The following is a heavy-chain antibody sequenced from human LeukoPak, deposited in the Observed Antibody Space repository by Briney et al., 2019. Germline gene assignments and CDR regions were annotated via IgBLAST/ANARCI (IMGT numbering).Heavy chain of an antibody. V-gene: IGHV3-30-3*01. CDR2: ISYDGSNK. CDR1: GFTFSSYA. J-gene: IGHJ5*02. D-gene: IGHD3-10*01. Sequence: GGSLRLSCAASGFTFSSYAMHWVRQAPGKGLEWVAVISYDGSNKYYADSVKGRFTISRDSSKNTLYLQMNSLRAEDTAVYYCARVFTMVRGVRTPNWFDPWGQGTLVTVSS. CDR3: ARVFTMVRGVRTPNWFDP.